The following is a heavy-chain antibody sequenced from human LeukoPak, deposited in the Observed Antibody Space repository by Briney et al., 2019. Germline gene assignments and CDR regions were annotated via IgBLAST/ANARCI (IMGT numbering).Heavy chain of an antibody. CDR1: GFTFSSYA. Sequence: GGFLRLSCAASGFTFSSYAMHWVRQAPGKGLEWVAVISYDGSNKYYADSVKGRFTISRDNSKNTLYLQMNSLRAEDTAVYYCARDRDYYDSSGYYYAYFDYWGQGTLVTVSS. CDR3: ARDRDYYDSSGYYYAYFDY. CDR2: ISYDGSNK. V-gene: IGHV3-30*04. J-gene: IGHJ4*02. D-gene: IGHD3-22*01.